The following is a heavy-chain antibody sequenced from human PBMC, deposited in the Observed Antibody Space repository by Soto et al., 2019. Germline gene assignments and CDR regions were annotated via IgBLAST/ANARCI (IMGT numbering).Heavy chain of an antibody. CDR2: ISGSGGST. CDR1: GFTFSSYA. Sequence: EVQLLESGGGLVQPGGSLRLSCAASGFTFSSYAMSWVRQAPGKGLEWVSAISGSGGSTYYADSVKGRFTISRDNSKNTLYLQMDSLRAEDTAVYYCAKDGSPRGYYFDYWGQGTLVTVSS. V-gene: IGHV3-23*01. J-gene: IGHJ4*02. D-gene: IGHD6-13*01. CDR3: AKDGSPRGYYFDY.